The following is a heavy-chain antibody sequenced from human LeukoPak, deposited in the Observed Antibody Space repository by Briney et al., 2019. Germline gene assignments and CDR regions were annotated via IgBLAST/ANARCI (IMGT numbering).Heavy chain of an antibody. V-gene: IGHV3-21*01. CDR1: GFTFSSYW. CDR3: ARLGDIVVVPAAIYRDY. J-gene: IGHJ4*02. CDR2: ISSSSSYI. D-gene: IGHD2-2*01. Sequence: GGSLRLSCAASGFTFSSYWMNWVRQAPGKGLEWVSSISSSSSYIYYADSVKGRFTISRDNAKNSLYLQMNSLRAEDTAVYYCARLGDIVVVPAAIYRDYWGQGTLVTVSS.